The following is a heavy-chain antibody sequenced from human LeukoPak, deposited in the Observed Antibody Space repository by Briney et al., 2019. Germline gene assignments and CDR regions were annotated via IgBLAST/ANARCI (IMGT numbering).Heavy chain of an antibody. CDR3: TGGGLVRGSLHWFDP. CDR1: GDSVSGGSAG. D-gene: IGHD3-10*01. CDR2: IYYRSKWYS. J-gene: IGHJ5*02. Sequence: SQTLSLTCAISGDSVSGGSAGWNWIRQSPSRGLEWLGRIYYRSKWYSEYAITVKSRITINPATSRTQFSLQLNSVTHDDTAVYYCTGGGLVRGSLHWFDPWGQGTLVTVSS. V-gene: IGHV6-1*01.